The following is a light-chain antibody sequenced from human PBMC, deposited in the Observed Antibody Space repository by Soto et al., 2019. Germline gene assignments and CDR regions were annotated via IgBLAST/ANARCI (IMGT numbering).Light chain of an antibody. J-gene: IGLJ1*01. CDR1: SSDVGSYNR. CDR3: CAYTTTSTYV. CDR2: DVT. Sequence: QSALTQPPSVSGSPGQSVTNSCTGTSSDVGSYNRVSWYQQHPGKAPKLMIYDVTHRPSGISDRFSGSRSGNTASLTISGLQAEDEADYYCCAYTTTSTYVFGTGTKLTVL. V-gene: IGLV2-18*02.